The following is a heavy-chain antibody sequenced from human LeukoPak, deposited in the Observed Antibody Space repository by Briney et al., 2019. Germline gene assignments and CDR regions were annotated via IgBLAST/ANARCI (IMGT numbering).Heavy chain of an antibody. J-gene: IGHJ4*02. V-gene: IGHV4-39*01. CDR3: ARHQVMGRRDSPFDY. CDR1: GGSISSSSYY. CDR2: IYYSGST. D-gene: IGHD3-16*01. Sequence: SETLSLNCSVSGGSISSSSYYWGWIRQPPGKGLEWIGSIYYSGSTYYSPSLKSRVTISVDTSRNQFSLKLSSVTAADTAVYYCARHQVMGRRDSPFDYWGQGTLVTVSS.